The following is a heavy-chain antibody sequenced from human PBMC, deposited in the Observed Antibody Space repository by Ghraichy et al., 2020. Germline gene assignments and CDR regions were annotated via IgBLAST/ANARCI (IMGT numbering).Heavy chain of an antibody. V-gene: IGHV3-64*01. D-gene: IGHD4-17*01. Sequence: GGSLRLSCAASGFTFSSYAMHWVRQAPGKGLEYVSAISSDGVSTYYANSVKGRFTISRDNSKNTLHLQMGSLRAEDMAVYYCARYGSSELYDYWGQGTLVP. CDR1: GFTFSSYA. J-gene: IGHJ4*02. CDR3: ARYGSSELYDY. CDR2: ISSDGVST.